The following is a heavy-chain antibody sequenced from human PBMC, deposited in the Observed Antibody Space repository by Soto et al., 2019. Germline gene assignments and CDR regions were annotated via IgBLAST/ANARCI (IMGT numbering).Heavy chain of an antibody. J-gene: IGHJ4*02. D-gene: IGHD3-3*01. CDR2: INPNSGGT. CDR1: GYTFTGYY. Sequence: GASVKVSCKASGYTFTGYYMHWVRQAPGQGLEWMGWINPNSGGTNYAQKFQGWVTMTRDTSISTAYMELSRLRSDDTAVYYCARDRDAAPYYDFWSGYSPHYFDYWGQGTLVTVSS. CDR3: ARDRDAAPYYDFWSGYSPHYFDY. V-gene: IGHV1-2*04.